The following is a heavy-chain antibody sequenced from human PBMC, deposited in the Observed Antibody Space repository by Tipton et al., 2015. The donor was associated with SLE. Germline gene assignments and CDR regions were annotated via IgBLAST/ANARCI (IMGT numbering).Heavy chain of an antibody. V-gene: IGHV4-38-2*01. CDR1: GYSISTGYF. J-gene: IGHJ3*01. CDR3: ARVATGVNAFDF. Sequence: PGLVKPSETTSLTCAVSGYSISTGYFWSWIRQPPGKGLQWIGSIFQSGTTFYNPSLKSRVTISVDTSKNQFSLRLTPVTAADTAVYFCARVATGVNAFDFWGQGTLVTVSS. D-gene: IGHD7-27*01. CDR2: IFQSGTT.